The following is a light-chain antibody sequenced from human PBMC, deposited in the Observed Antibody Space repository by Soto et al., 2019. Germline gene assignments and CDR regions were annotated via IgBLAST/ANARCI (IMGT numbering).Light chain of an antibody. CDR1: QSVSSY. CDR3: QHRSNWPPYT. V-gene: IGKV3-11*01. Sequence: EIVLTQSPATLSLSPGERATLSCRASQSVSSYLAWYQQKPGQAPRLLMYDASNRATGIPARFIGSGSGTDFTLTISSLEPEDFAVYYCQHRSNWPPYTFGQGTKLEIK. CDR2: DAS. J-gene: IGKJ2*01.